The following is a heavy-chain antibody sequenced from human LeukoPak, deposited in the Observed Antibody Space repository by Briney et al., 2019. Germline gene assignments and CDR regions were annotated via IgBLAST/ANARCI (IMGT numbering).Heavy chain of an antibody. D-gene: IGHD2-15*01. CDR3: ARDLSSSWYSLAY. CDR1: GSTFDDYG. J-gene: IGHJ4*02. Sequence: GSLRLSCRDSGSTFDDYGMTWVRQAPRKGLEWVSGINWDGGAYNYGASVKGRFIISRDNAKNSLYLEMNSLRVEDTAVYFCARDLSSSWYSLAYWGQGILVTVSS. V-gene: IGHV3-20*04. CDR2: INWDGGAY.